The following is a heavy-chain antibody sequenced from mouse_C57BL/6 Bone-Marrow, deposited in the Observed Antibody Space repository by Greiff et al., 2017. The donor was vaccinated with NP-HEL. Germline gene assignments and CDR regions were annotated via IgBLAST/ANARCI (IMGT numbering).Heavy chain of an antibody. D-gene: IGHD1-1*01. CDR1: GFSLTSYG. Sequence: QVQLQQSGPGLVAPSQSLSITCTVSGFSLTSYGVSWVRQPPGKGLEWLGVIWGDGSTNYHSALISRLSISKDNSKSQVFLKLSSLQTADTATYYCATNYCSSYGWYFDVWGTGPTVTASS. CDR3: ATNYCSSYGWYFDV. V-gene: IGHV2-3*01. CDR2: IWGDGST. J-gene: IGHJ1*03.